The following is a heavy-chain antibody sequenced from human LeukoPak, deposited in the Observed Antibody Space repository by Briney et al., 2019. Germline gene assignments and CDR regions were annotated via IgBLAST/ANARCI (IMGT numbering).Heavy chain of an antibody. D-gene: IGHD1-1*01. CDR2: IWFDGTRE. J-gene: IGHJ4*02. Sequence: GGSLRLSCAASGFNFSSFGMHWVRQAPGKGLEWVALIWFDGTRENYADSVRGRFSISRDNFNNALYLQMNSLRAEDTAVYYCARVTYGGGQLNFDYWGQGTLVTVSS. CDR3: ARVTYGGGQLNFDY. CDR1: GFNFSSFG. V-gene: IGHV3-33*01.